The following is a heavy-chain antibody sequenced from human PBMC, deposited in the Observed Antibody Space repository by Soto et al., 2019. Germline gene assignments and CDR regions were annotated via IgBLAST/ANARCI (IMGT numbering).Heavy chain of an antibody. CDR3: ARKTFVAPYIFGI. D-gene: IGHD2-2*02. J-gene: IGHJ3*02. CDR1: GGSISSYY. V-gene: IGHV4-59*12. Sequence: PSETLSLTCTVSGGSISSYYWSWIRQPPGKGLEWIGYIYYSGSANYNPSLKSRVTISVDKSKNQFSLKLISVTAADTAVYHCARKTFVAPYIFGIWGQGTMVTVSS. CDR2: IYYSGSA.